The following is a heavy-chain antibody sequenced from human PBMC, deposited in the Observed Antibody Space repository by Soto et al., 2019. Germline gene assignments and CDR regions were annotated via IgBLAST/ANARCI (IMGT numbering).Heavy chain of an antibody. D-gene: IGHD6-13*01. CDR2: INHSGST. CDR3: ARGVRRVLIAAAFYFDY. Sequence: SETLSLTCAVYGGSFSGYYWSWIRQPPGKGLEWIGEINHSGSTNYNPSLKSRVTISVDTSKNQFSLKLSSVTAADTAVYYCARGVRRVLIAAAFYFDYWSQGTLVTVS. CDR1: GGSFSGYY. V-gene: IGHV4-34*01. J-gene: IGHJ4*02.